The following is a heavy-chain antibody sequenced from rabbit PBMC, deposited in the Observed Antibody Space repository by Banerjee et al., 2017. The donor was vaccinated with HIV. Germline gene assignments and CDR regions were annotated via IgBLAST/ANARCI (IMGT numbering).Heavy chain of an antibody. J-gene: IGHJ4*01. CDR3: ARDWAGDSTAYFAL. V-gene: IGHV1S45*01. CDR1: GFSFSSDYY. CDR2: IYAGSIGIT. Sequence: QEQLVESGGSPVKPGASLTLTCTASGFSFSSDYYMCWVRQAPGKGLEWVACIYAGSIGITYYASWAKGRFTISKTSSTTVTLQMTSLTVADTATYFCARDWAGDSTAYFALWGPGTLVTVS. D-gene: IGHD7-1*01.